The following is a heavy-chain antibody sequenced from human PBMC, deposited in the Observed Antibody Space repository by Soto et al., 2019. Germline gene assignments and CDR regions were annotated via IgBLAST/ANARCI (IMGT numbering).Heavy chain of an antibody. CDR3: ARTQGGNGAFDI. V-gene: IGHV1-3*01. D-gene: IGHD2-8*01. CDR2: INAGNGNT. J-gene: IGHJ3*02. CDR1: GYTFTSYA. Sequence: ASVKVSCKASGYTFTSYAMHWVRQAPGQRLEWMGWINAGNGNTKYSQKFQGRVTITRDTSASTAYMELSSLRSEDTAVYYCARTQGGNGAFDIWGQGTVVTVSS.